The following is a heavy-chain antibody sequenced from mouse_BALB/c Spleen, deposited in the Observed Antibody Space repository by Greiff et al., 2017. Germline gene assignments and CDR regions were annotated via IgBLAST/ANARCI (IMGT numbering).Heavy chain of an antibody. CDR2: ISSGGST. CDR1: GFTFSSYA. CDR3: ARLLRYAMDY. Sequence: EVNLVESGGGLVKPGGSLKLSCAASGFTFSSYAMSWVRQTPEKRLEWVASISSGGSTYYPDSVKGRFTISRDNARNILYLQMSSLRSEDTAMYYCARLLRYAMDYWGQGTSVTVSS. J-gene: IGHJ4*01. V-gene: IGHV5-6-5*01. D-gene: IGHD1-1*01.